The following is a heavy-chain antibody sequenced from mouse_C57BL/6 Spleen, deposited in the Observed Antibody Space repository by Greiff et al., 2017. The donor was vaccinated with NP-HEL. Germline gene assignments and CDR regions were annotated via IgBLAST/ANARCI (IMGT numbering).Heavy chain of an antibody. D-gene: IGHD1-1*01. J-gene: IGHJ3*01. CDR1: GYTFTSYW. CDR3: ARGGTTVVARAY. CDR2: IHPNSGST. Sequence: VQLQQSGAELVKPGASVKLSCKASGYTFTSYWMHWVKQRPGQGLEWIGMIHPNSGSTNYNEKFKSKATLTVDKSSSTAYMQLSSLTSEDSAVYYCARGGTTVVARAYWGQGTLVTVSA. V-gene: IGHV1-64*01.